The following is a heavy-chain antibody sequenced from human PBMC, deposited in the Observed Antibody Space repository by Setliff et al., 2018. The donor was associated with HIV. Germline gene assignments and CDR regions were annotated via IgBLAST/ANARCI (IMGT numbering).Heavy chain of an antibody. J-gene: IGHJ6*03. D-gene: IGHD5-18*01. V-gene: IGHV3-72*01. CDR2: IRPKGKSSTT. CDR1: GFIFSNYV. Sequence: GGSLRLSCAASGFIFSNYVMHWVRQTPGKGLEWFGRIRPKGKSSTTEYAASVKGRFIMSRDDSKNSLYLQMNSLKTEDTAVYYCTRHVDSGTYMDVWGRGTTVTVSS. CDR3: TRHVDSGTYMDV.